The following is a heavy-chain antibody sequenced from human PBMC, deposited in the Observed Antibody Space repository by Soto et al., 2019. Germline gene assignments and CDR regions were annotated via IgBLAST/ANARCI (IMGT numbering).Heavy chain of an antibody. CDR3: ARVSHLGWWYFDY. D-gene: IGHD2-8*02. Sequence: PSQTLSLTCDISGDSVSSNVAAWTWIRQSPSRGLEWLGRTFYRSNWNYNYAVSVTGRMTINPDTSRSQFSLQLNSVTPEDTAVYYCARVSHLGWWYFDYWGQGTLVTVSS. V-gene: IGHV6-1*01. J-gene: IGHJ4*02. CDR2: TFYRSNWNY. CDR1: GDSVSSNVAA.